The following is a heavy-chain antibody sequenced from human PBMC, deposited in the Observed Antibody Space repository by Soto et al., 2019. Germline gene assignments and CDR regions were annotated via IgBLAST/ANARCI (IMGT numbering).Heavy chain of an antibody. V-gene: IGHV2-5*02. CDR2: IYWDDDQ. CDR1: GFSLNTNGVS. J-gene: IGHJ4*02. CDR3: AHRTGYGALFDY. D-gene: IGHD4-17*01. Sequence: QITLKESGPTLVKPTQTLTLTCTFSGFSLNTNGVSVGWVRQPPGRALEWLALIYWDDDQHYSPSLKSRLTITKDTSRNQVVLTMTNMDPVDTATYYCAHRTGYGALFDYWGQGTLVTVSS.